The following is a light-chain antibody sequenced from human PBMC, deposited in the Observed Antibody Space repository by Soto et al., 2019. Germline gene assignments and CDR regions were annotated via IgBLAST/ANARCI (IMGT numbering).Light chain of an antibody. CDR3: QHSHSTPRIT. Sequence: DIQMTQSPSSLSAVVGDRVTITCRTSQSIHSYLNWYQQKSGKAPKLLISAASNLQSGVPYRFSGSGSGTDFTLTISSLQPEDVATYYCQHSHSTPRITFGQGTRLEIK. V-gene: IGKV1-39*01. J-gene: IGKJ5*01. CDR2: AAS. CDR1: QSIHSY.